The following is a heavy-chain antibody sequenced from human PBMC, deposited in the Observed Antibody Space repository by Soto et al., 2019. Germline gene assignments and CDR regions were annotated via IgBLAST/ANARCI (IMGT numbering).Heavy chain of an antibody. D-gene: IGHD6-6*01. CDR2: IYYSGST. CDR1: GGSISSGDYY. Sequence: QVQLQESGPGLVKPSQTLSLTCTVSGGSISSGDYYWSWIRQPPGKGLEWIGYIYYSGSTYYNPSLQSRVTISVDTTKHHFSLKLSPVTAADTAVYYCAVSIGARYFDYWGQGTLVTVSS. V-gene: IGHV4-30-4*01. J-gene: IGHJ4*02. CDR3: AVSIGARYFDY.